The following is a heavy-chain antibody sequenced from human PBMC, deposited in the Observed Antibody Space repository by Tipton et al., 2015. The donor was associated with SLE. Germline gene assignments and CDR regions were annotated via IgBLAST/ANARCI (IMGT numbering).Heavy chain of an antibody. J-gene: IGHJ4*02. CDR2: ISYSGGT. Sequence: GLVKPSETLSLTCTVSNGSITSLYDYWGWIRQPPGKGLEWIASISYSGGTYYNPSLRSRVTISADTSKNQFSLKLTSVTAADTAVYYCARDPKYWGQGTLVIVSS. CDR1: NGSITSLYDY. CDR3: ARDPKY. V-gene: IGHV4-39*07.